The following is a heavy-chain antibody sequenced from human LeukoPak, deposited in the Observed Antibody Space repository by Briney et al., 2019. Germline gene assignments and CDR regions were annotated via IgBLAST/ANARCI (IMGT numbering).Heavy chain of an antibody. J-gene: IGHJ6*02. Sequence: ASVKVSCKASGYTFTSYGISWVRQAPGQGLEWMGIINPSGGSATYAQKFQGRVTMTGDTSTSTVYMELSSLRFEDTAVYYCARTYYDLLTDYYLGEYYSYYGMDVWGQGTTVTVSS. D-gene: IGHD3-9*01. CDR2: INPSGGSA. CDR1: GYTFTSYG. V-gene: IGHV1-46*01. CDR3: ARTYYDLLTDYYLGEYYSYYGMDV.